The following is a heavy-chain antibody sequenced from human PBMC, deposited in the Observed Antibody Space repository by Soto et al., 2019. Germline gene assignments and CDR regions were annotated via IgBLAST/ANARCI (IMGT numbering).Heavy chain of an antibody. V-gene: IGHV1-18*01. CDR3: ERRGYDTSGYFFDY. CDR1: GYIFTSYG. J-gene: IGHJ4*02. D-gene: IGHD3-22*01. Sequence: QVQLVQSGAAVKESGASVKVSCKASGYIFTSYGISWVRQAPGEGLEWMGWISAHSGKTIYAEKVQGRVTMTTETSTSTAYMELRSLRSDDTAVYYCERRGYDTSGYFFDYWGQGTLVTVSS. CDR2: ISAHSGKT.